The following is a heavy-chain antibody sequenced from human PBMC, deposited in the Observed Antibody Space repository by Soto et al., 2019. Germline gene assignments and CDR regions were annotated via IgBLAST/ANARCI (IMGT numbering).Heavy chain of an antibody. J-gene: IGHJ4*02. CDR3: ARDPASKYSTSSFDF. Sequence: ASVKVSCKASGYTFTTYGITWVRQAPGQGLEWMGWISAYDGSINYAQKLQGRVSMTTDSSTGTAYLDLRSLRSDDTAVYYCARDPASKYSTSSFDFWGQGTLVTVSS. D-gene: IGHD2-8*01. CDR1: GYTFTTYG. V-gene: IGHV1-18*04. CDR2: ISAYDGSI.